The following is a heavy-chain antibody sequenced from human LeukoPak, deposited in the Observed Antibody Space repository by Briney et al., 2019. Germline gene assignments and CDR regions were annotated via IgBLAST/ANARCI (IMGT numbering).Heavy chain of an antibody. V-gene: IGHV1-2*02. D-gene: IGHD1-26*01. J-gene: IGHJ3*02. CDR2: INPNSGGT. CDR1: GYTFTGYY. CDR3: ALTSGSYAHKYTDAFDI. Sequence: GASVKVSCKASGYTFTGYYMHWVRQAPGQGLEWMGWINPNSGGTNYAQKFQGRVTMTRDTSISTAYMELSSLRSEDTAVYYCALTSGSYAHKYTDAFDIWGQGTMVTVSS.